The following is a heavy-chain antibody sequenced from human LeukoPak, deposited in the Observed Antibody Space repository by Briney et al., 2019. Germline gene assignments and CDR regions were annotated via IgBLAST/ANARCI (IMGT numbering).Heavy chain of an antibody. CDR1: GFTVSSNY. D-gene: IGHD1-26*01. V-gene: IGHV3-66*01. CDR3: ARRSGEGYFDC. CDR2: IYSGGET. Sequence: GGSLRLSCAASGFTVSSNYMTWVRQAPGKGLEWVSVIYSGGETYYADSVKGRFTISRDNSKNTLYLQVNSLRAEDTAVYYCARRSGEGYFDCWGQGTLVTVSS. J-gene: IGHJ4*02.